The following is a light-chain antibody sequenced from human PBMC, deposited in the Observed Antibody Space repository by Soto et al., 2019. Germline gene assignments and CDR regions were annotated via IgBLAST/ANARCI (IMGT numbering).Light chain of an antibody. CDR2: LTS. CDR1: QSLLQTNGYTY. CDR3: MQSLQTPPWT. Sequence: DIVMTQSPLSLPVTPGEPASISCRSSQSLLQTNGYTYLDWYLQKPGQSPQLLIYLTSIRASGVPDRLSGSGSGTEFTLKISKVEAEDVGVYYCMQSLQTPPWTFGPGTKVEFK. V-gene: IGKV2-28*01. J-gene: IGKJ1*01.